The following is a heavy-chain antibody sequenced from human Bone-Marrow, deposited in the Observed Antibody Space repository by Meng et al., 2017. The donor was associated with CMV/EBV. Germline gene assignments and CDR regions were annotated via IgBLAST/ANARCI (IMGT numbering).Heavy chain of an antibody. D-gene: IGHD3-3*01. Sequence: GGSLRLSCAASGFTFSSYAMSWVRQAPGKGLEWVSAISGSGGSTYYADSVKGRFTISRDNSKNTLYLQMNSLRAEDTAVYYCAKDGGTYYDFWSGYYKGWGQGTLVTVSS. CDR1: GFTFSSYA. J-gene: IGHJ4*02. V-gene: IGHV3-23*01. CDR3: AKDGGTYYDFWSGYYKG. CDR2: ISGSGGST.